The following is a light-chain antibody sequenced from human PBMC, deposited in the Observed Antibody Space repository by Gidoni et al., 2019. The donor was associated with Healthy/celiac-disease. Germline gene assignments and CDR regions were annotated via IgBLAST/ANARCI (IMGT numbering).Light chain of an antibody. J-gene: IGKJ4*01. CDR1: QGISSY. CDR2: AAS. V-gene: IGKV1-9*01. Sequence: DIQLTQSPSFLSASVGDKVTSTCRASQGISSYLAWYQQKPGKAPMLLIYAASTLQSGVPSRFSGSGSGTDFTLTISSLHPEDFATYYCQQLNSSPFTFXGXTKVEIK. CDR3: QQLNSSPFT.